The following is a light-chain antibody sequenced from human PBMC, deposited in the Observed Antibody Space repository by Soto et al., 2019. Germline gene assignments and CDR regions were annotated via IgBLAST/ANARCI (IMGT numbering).Light chain of an antibody. CDR3: QLRSNWPFT. J-gene: IGKJ5*01. Sequence: EIVLTQSPATLSLSPGERATLSCRASQSVRNYLAWYQQKPGQAPRLLVYDATNRATGVPARFSGRGSGTDFTLTISNLEPGDFAVYFCQLRSNWPFTVGQGTRLEI. V-gene: IGKV3-11*01. CDR1: QSVRNY. CDR2: DAT.